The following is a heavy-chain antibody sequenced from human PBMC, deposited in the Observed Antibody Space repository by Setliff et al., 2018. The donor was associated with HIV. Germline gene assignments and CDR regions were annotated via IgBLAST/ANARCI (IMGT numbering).Heavy chain of an antibody. J-gene: IGHJ4*02. CDR3: AKEGGGAGPDLIEF. D-gene: IGHD3-16*01. Sequence: GGSLRLSCEASGFTFNNYGMHWVRQAPGEGLEWVAVIWCDGTNKYYADSVKGRFTISRDDSRNTLYLQMNNLRPEDTAFYYWAKEGGGAGPDLIEFWGQGTLVTVSS. CDR2: IWCDGTNK. V-gene: IGHV3-30*02. CDR1: GFTFNNYG.